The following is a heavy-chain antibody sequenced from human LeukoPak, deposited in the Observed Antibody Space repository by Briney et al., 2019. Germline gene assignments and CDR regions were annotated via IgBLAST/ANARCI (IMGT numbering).Heavy chain of an antibody. J-gene: IGHJ4*02. D-gene: IGHD6-13*01. CDR1: GGSISSYY. V-gene: IGHV4-59*01. CDR2: IYYSGST. Sequence: SETLSLTCTVSGGSISSYYWSWIRQPPGKGLEWIGYIYYSGSTNYNPSLKSRVTISVDTSKNQFSLKLSSVTAADTAVYYCARARSWRELDYWGQGTLVTVSS. CDR3: ARARSWRELDY.